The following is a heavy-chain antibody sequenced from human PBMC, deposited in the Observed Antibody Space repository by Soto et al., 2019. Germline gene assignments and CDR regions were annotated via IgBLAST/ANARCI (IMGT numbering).Heavy chain of an antibody. D-gene: IGHD2-15*01. CDR3: ARGGSYCSGGSCYSDYYYYYMDG. CDR2: ISSSSSTI. CDR1: GFTFSSYS. Sequence: EVQLVESGGGLVQPGGSLRLSCAASGFTFSSYSMNWVRQAPGKGLEWVSYISSSSSTIYYADSVKGRFTISKDNAKNSLYVHMNSLRAEDTAVYYCARGGSYCSGGSCYSDYYYYYMDGWGKGTTVTVSS. J-gene: IGHJ6*03. V-gene: IGHV3-48*01.